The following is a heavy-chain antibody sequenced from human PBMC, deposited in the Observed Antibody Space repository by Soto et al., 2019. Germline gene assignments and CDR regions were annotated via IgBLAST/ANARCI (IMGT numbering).Heavy chain of an antibody. J-gene: IGHJ4*02. Sequence: EVQLVESGGGLVKPGGSLRLSCEVSGFIFSDYTMNWVRQAPGKGLEWVASIDNSGSYIFYAGPLKGRFTISRDNANNSLFLPLRGLRDDDTAVYFCVRGDYRDYWGQGTLVAVSS. V-gene: IGHV3-21*01. CDR3: VRGDYRDY. D-gene: IGHD4-4*01. CDR1: GFIFSDYT. CDR2: IDNSGSYI.